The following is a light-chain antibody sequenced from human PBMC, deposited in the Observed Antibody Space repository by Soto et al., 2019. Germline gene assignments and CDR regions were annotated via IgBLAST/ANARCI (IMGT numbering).Light chain of an antibody. CDR3: QQYGSSPLT. V-gene: IGKV3-20*01. J-gene: IGKJ4*01. CDR1: QSLSNNY. Sequence: EIVLTQSPGTLSLSPGERATLSCRASQSLSNNYLAWYQQKPGQAPRLLIYDASSRATGIPDRFSGSGSGTDFILSMSRLEPEDYAVYYCQQYGSSPLTFGGGTKVEIK. CDR2: DAS.